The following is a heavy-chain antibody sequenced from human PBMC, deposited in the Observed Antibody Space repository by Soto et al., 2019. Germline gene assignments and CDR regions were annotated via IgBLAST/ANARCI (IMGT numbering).Heavy chain of an antibody. D-gene: IGHD3-10*01. CDR2: IYWDDDK. CDR3: AHSLSFYYGSGSFDY. J-gene: IGHJ4*02. Sequence: QITLKESGPTLVKPTQTLTLTCTFSGFSLSTSGVGVGWIRQPPGKALEWLALIYWDDDKRYSPSLKSRLTIPKDTSQNQVVLTMTNMDPVDTATYYCAHSLSFYYGSGSFDYWGQGTLVTVSS. CDR1: GFSLSTSGVG. V-gene: IGHV2-5*02.